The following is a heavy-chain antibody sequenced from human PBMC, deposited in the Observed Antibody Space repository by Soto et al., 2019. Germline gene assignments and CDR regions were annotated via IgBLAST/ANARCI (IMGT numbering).Heavy chain of an antibody. D-gene: IGHD3-9*01. CDR3: AVTVTGSRSPLAH. CDR1: GGTFSSNA. CDR2: IIPIYASP. Sequence: QVQLVQSGAEVKKPGSSVKVSRKASGGTFSSNAISWVRQAPGQGLEWMGGIIPIYASPNYAQNFQGGVTVTADKATSTAYLELSRLKFADSAIYYCAVTVTGSRSPLAHWGRGTLVIVSS. V-gene: IGHV1-69*06. J-gene: IGHJ4*02.